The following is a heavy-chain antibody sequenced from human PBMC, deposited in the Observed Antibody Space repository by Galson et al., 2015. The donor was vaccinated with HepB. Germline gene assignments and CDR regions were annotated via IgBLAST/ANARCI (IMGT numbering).Heavy chain of an antibody. Sequence: SLRLSCAASGFAFDTHAMSWVRQAPGRGLERNSGISSNGDSTFYADSVKGRFTVPRDNSNNMLYLQMNSLRAEDAGLYFCAKGYGLFDSWGQGILVTVSS. CDR1: GFAFDTHA. CDR3: AKGYGLFDS. D-gene: IGHD5-18*01. V-gene: IGHV3-23*01. J-gene: IGHJ5*01. CDR2: ISSNGDST.